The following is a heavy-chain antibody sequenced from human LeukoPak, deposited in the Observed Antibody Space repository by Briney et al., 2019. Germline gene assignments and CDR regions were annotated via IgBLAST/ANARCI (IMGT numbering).Heavy chain of an antibody. D-gene: IGHD2-21*02. Sequence: SETLSLTCTVSGGSISSYYWSWIRQPPGKGLEWIGYIYYSGSTNYNPSLKSRVTISGDTSKNQFSLKLSSVTAADTAVYYCARDLGFCGGDCYSHNWFDPWGQGTLVTVSS. CDR3: ARDLGFCGGDCYSHNWFDP. V-gene: IGHV4-59*01. J-gene: IGHJ5*02. CDR1: GGSISSYY. CDR2: IYYSGST.